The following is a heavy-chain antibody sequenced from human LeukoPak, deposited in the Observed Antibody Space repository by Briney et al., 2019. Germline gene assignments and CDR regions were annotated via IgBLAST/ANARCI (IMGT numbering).Heavy chain of an antibody. CDR2: ITSSSTI. D-gene: IGHD4-17*01. CDR3: ARDLNTAADY. V-gene: IGHV3-48*01. CDR1: GFTFSTSG. Sequence: PGGSLRLSCTASGFTFSTSGMNWVRQAPGKGLQWLSYITSSSTIYYADSVKGRFTISRDNAKNSLHLQMNSLRAEDTAVYYCARDLNTAADYWGQGTLVTVSS. J-gene: IGHJ4*02.